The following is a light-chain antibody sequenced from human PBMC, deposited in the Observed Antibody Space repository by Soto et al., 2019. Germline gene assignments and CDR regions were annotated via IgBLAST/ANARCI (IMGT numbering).Light chain of an antibody. Sequence: DIQMTQSPSSLSASVGDRVTITCRASQSISSYLNWYQQKPGKAPKLLIYDASNLETGVPSKFSGRGYGTDFTFTISSLQPEDIATYSLKQYDTFPLISGGRIKVNI. CDR1: QSISSY. J-gene: IGKJ4*01. V-gene: IGKV1-33*01. CDR3: KQYDTFPLI. CDR2: DAS.